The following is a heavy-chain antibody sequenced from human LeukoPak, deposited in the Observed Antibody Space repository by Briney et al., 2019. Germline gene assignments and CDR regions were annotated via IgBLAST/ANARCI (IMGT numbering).Heavy chain of an antibody. D-gene: IGHD3-10*01. CDR1: GYTFTGYY. CDR3: ARFGDPYWYFDL. V-gene: IGHV1-8*02. J-gene: IGHJ2*01. CDR2: MNPNSGNT. Sequence: GASVKVSCKASGYTFTGYYMHWVRQAPGQGLEWMGWMNPNSGNTGYAQKFQGRVTMTRNTSISTAYMELNSLKSEDTAVYYRARFGDPYWYFDLWGRGTLVTVSS.